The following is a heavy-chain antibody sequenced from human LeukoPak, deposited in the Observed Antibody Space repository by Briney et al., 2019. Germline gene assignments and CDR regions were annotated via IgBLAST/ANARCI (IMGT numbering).Heavy chain of an antibody. CDR2: VYPTGST. CDR1: GGSMSRCY. CDR3: ARTIGGSYYFDY. D-gene: IGHD1-26*01. J-gene: IGHJ4*02. V-gene: IGHV4-4*07. Sequence: SETLSLTCTVSGGSMSRCYWSWIRQPAGKGLEWIGRVYPTGSTNYNPSLKSRVTMSVDTSTNQFSLKLSSVTAADTDVYYCARTIGGSYYFDYWGQGTLVTVSS.